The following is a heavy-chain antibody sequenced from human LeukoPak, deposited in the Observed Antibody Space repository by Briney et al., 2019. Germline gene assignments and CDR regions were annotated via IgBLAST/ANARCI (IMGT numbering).Heavy chain of an antibody. CDR3: AKTRSNSLYSGSLVWFDY. J-gene: IGHJ4*02. D-gene: IGHD1-26*01. V-gene: IGHV3-9*01. CDR1: GFTFNSYG. Sequence: PGGSLRLSCVASGFTFNSYGMHWVRQVPGKGLEWVSGISWNSKMIDYADSVKGRFTISRDNAKNSLYLQMNSLRAEDTALYYCAKTRSNSLYSGSLVWFDYWGQGTLVTVSS. CDR2: ISWNSKMI.